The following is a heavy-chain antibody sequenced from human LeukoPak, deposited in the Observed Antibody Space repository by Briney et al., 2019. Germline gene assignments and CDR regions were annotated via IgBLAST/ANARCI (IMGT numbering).Heavy chain of an antibody. CDR2: ISYDGTNK. J-gene: IGHJ4*02. V-gene: IGHV3-30*18. D-gene: IGHD3-22*01. Sequence: PGGSLRLSCAASGFGFSTYGMHWVRQAPGKGLEWVALISYDGTNKYSVDSVKGRFTISRDNSKNTLYLQMNSLRVEDTAVYYCAKRGPYCDTSGYYYLDSWGQGTLVTVSS. CDR1: GFGFSTYG. CDR3: AKRGPYCDTSGYYYLDS.